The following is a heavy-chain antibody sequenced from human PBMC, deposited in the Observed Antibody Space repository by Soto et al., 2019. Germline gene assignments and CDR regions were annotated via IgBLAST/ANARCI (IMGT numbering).Heavy chain of an antibody. Sequence: QVQLEQSGAEVKKPGSSVKVSCKASGGTFRNSAISWVRQAPGQGLEWMGGIMPIFRTPDYAQKFQGRVTITADESTSTAYMELSGLRSYDTAVYYCARDNDRPQLGGNYYYILDVWGPGTTVTGSS. CDR2: IMPIFRTP. V-gene: IGHV1-69*12. CDR3: ARDNDRPQLGGNYYYILDV. CDR1: GGTFRNSA. D-gene: IGHD1-1*01. J-gene: IGHJ6*02.